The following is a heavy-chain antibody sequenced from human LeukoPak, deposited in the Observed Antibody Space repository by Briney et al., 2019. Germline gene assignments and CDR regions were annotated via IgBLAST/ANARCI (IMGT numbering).Heavy chain of an antibody. CDR3: AREYNWNQGAFDI. V-gene: IGHV3-7*01. CDR1: GFTFSSYW. D-gene: IGHD1-20*01. Sequence: PGGSLRLSCAASGFTFSSYWMSWVRQAPGKGLEWVANIKQDGSEKYYVDPVEGRFTISRDNAKNSLYLQMNSLRAEDTAVYYCAREYNWNQGAFDIWGQGTMVTVSS. CDR2: IKQDGSEK. J-gene: IGHJ3*02.